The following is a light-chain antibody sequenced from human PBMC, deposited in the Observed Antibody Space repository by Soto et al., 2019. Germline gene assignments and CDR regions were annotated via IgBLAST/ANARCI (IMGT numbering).Light chain of an antibody. Sequence: EFVLTQSPGTLSLSPGERATLSCRASQTVRNNYLAWYQQKPGQAPRLLIYDASSRATGIQDRFSGGGSGTDFTLTIRRLEPEDFAVYYCQQFSSYPLTFGGGTKVDNK. J-gene: IGKJ4*01. V-gene: IGKV3-20*01. CDR2: DAS. CDR3: QQFSSYPLT. CDR1: QTVRNNY.